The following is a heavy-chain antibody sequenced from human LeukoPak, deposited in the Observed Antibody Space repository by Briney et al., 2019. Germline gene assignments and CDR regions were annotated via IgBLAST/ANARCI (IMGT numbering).Heavy chain of an antibody. D-gene: IGHD4-11*01. J-gene: IGHJ3*02. V-gene: IGHV3-30-3*01. CDR3: ARARAYDYPGHAFDI. CDR1: GFTFSSYA. CDR2: ISYDGSNK. Sequence: GGSLGLSCAASGFTFSSYAMHWVRQAPGKGLEWVAVISYDGSNKYYADSVKGRFTISRDNSKNTLYLQMNSLRAEDTAVYYCARARAYDYPGHAFDIWGQGTMVTVSS.